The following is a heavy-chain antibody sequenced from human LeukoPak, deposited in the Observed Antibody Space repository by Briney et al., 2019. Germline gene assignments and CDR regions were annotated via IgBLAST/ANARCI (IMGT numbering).Heavy chain of an antibody. J-gene: IGHJ4*02. V-gene: IGHV1-69*01. Sequence: GSSVKVSCKASGGTFSSYAISWVRQAPGQGLEWMGGIIPIFGIANYAQKFQGRVTITADESTSTAYMELSSLRSEDTAVYYCARGPVDTAMDPLYYFDYWGQGTLVTVSS. CDR3: ARGPVDTAMDPLYYFDY. CDR2: IIPIFGIA. CDR1: GGTFSSYA. D-gene: IGHD5-18*01.